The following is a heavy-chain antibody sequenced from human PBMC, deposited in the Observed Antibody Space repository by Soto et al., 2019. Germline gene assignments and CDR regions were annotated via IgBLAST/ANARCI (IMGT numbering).Heavy chain of an antibody. CDR2: ISSSNSTI. CDR3: ARELYSSRWNDAFDI. D-gene: IGHD6-13*01. Sequence: EVQLVESGGGLVQPGGSLRLSCAASGFTFSSYSMDWVRQAPRKRLQWVSYISSSNSTIYYADSVKGRFTISRDNAKNSLYLQMNSLRAEDTAVYYCARELYSSRWNDAFDIWGQGTMVTVSS. V-gene: IGHV3-48*01. CDR1: GFTFSSYS. J-gene: IGHJ3*02.